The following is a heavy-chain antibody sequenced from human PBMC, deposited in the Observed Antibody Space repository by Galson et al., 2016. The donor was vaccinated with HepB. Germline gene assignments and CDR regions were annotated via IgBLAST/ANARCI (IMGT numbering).Heavy chain of an antibody. V-gene: IGHV3-11*06. D-gene: IGHD3-3*01. CDR1: GFTFSDYY. J-gene: IGHJ4*02. CDR3: TRDPRLGDY. Sequence: SLRLSCAGTGFTFSDYYMTWIRQAPGKGLEVIAYIRTTGFFTNYADSVKGRFTISRDNVNNSVYLQMNSLRAEDTGVYYCTRDPRLGDYWGQGTLVTVSS. CDR2: IRTTGFFT.